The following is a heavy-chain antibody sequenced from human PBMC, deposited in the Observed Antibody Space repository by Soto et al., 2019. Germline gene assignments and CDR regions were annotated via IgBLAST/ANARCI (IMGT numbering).Heavy chain of an antibody. CDR2: IYYIGST. Sequence: PSETLSLTCTVSGGSISSYYWSWIRQPPGKGLEWIGYIYYIGSTNYNPSLKSRVTISVDTSKNQFSLKLSSVTAADTAVYYCARGLRRQLLNWFDPWGQGILVTVSS. D-gene: IGHD2-2*01. J-gene: IGHJ5*02. CDR1: GGSISSYY. CDR3: ARGLRRQLLNWFDP. V-gene: IGHV4-59*01.